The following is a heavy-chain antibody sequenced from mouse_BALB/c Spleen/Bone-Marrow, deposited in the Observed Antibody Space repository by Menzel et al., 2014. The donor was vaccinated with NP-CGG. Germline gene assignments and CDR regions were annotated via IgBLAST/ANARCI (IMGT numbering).Heavy chain of an antibody. Sequence: VQLQQSGADLARPGSSVKISCKTSGFSFSMYWMNWVKQGPGQGLEWIGQIYPGDGDTEYNGRFKGKATLTADKSSSTAYMQLSSLTSEDSAVYFCARSGWEGFADWGQGTTLTVSS. V-gene: IGHV1-80*01. CDR3: ARSGWEGFAD. CDR2: IYPGDGDT. CDR1: GFSFSMYW. J-gene: IGHJ2*01. D-gene: IGHD1-1*02.